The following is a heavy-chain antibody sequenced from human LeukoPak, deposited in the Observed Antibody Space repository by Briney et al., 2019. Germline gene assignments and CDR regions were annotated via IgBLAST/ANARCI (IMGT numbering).Heavy chain of an antibody. CDR2: IRYDGSNK. J-gene: IGHJ4*02. CDR3: AKDQTVVVIAILDY. CDR1: GFTFSSYG. Sequence: GGSLRLSCAASGFTFSSYGMHWVRQAPGKGLEWVAFIRYDGSNKYYADSVKGRFTISRDNSKNTLYLQMNSLRAEDTAVYYCAKDQTVVVIAILDYWGQGTLVTVSS. V-gene: IGHV3-30*02. D-gene: IGHD2-21*01.